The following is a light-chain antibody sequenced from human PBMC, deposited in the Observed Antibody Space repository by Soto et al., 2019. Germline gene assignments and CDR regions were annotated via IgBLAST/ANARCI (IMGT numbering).Light chain of an antibody. CDR3: SSYAGNNNFVV. CDR2: EVT. V-gene: IGLV2-8*01. J-gene: IGLJ2*01. Sequence: QSALTQPPSASGSPGKSVTISCTGTSSDVGAYKYVSWYQQHPGKAPKLMIYEVTKRPSGVPGRFSGSKSGNTASLTVSGLQAEDEADYYCSSYAGNNNFVVFGGGTKVTVL. CDR1: SSDVGAYKY.